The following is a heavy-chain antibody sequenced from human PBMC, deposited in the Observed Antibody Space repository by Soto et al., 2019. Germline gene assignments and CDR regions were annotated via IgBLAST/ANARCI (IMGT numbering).Heavy chain of an antibody. CDR2: ISGSGGST. J-gene: IGHJ6*02. CDR1: GFTFSSYA. Sequence: QPGGSLRLSCAASGFTFSSYAMSWVRQAPGKGLEWVSAISGSGGSTYYADSVKGRFTISRDNSKNTLYLQMNSLRAEDTAVYYCAPDVLLWFGELSGAHYYYGMDVWGQGTTVPSP. V-gene: IGHV3-23*01. CDR3: APDVLLWFGELSGAHYYYGMDV. D-gene: IGHD3-10*01.